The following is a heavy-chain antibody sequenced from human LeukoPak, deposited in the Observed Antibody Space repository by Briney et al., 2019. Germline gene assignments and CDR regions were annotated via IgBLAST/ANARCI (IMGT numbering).Heavy chain of an antibody. CDR3: AGRGLGYCSSTSCPYYYMDV. J-gene: IGHJ6*03. D-gene: IGHD2-2*01. V-gene: IGHV4-34*01. Sequence: SETLSLTCAVYGGSFSGYYWSWIRQAPGKGLEWIGEINHSGSTNYNPSLKSRVTISADMSKNQFSLKLSSVTAADTAVYYCAGRGLGYCSSTSCPYYYMDVWGKGTTVNVSS. CDR2: INHSGST. CDR1: GGSFSGYY.